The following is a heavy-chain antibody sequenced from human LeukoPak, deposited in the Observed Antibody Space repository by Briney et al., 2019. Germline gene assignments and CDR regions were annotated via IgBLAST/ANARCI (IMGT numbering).Heavy chain of an antibody. CDR3: AREPTIHDGYYMDV. V-gene: IGHV3-21*01. D-gene: IGHD3-3*01. CDR2: ISSSSSSYI. CDR1: RFTFSTYD. J-gene: IGHJ6*03. Sequence: GGSLRLSCAASRFTFSTYDMNWVRQAPGKGLEWVSSISSSSSSYIYYADSVKGRFTSSRDNAKNSLYLQMNSLRAEDTAVYYCAREPTIHDGYYMDVWGKGTTVTVSS.